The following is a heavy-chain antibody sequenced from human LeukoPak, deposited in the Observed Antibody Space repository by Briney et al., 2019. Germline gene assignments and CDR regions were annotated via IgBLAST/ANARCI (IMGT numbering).Heavy chain of an antibody. CDR3: ARHGGYYYDSSGYYFDY. CDR1: GYSFTRNW. CDR2: IDPDDSDS. V-gene: IGHV5-51*01. Sequence: GESLKISCKGSGYSFTRNWIGWVRQMPGKGPEWMGIIDPDDSDSRYSPSFQGQVTISAGKSISTAYLQWSSLKASDTAMYYCARHGGYYYDSSGYYFDYWGQGTLVTVSS. J-gene: IGHJ4*02. D-gene: IGHD3-22*01.